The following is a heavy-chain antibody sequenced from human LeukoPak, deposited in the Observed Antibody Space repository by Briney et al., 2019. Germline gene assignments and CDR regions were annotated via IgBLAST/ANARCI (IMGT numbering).Heavy chain of an antibody. V-gene: IGHV1-2*02. CDR2: INPNSGGT. J-gene: IGHJ4*02. Sequence: PSASVKVSCKASGYTFTGYHVHWVRQAPGQGLEWMGWINPNSGGTNYAQKFQGRVTMTRDTSITTAYMELSRLRSDDTAVYYCAREGIAVADIDYWGQGTLVTVSS. CDR3: AREGIAVADIDY. D-gene: IGHD6-19*01. CDR1: GYTFTGYH.